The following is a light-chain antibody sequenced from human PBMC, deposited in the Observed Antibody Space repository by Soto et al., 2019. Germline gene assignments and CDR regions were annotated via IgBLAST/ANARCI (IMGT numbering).Light chain of an antibody. CDR1: QSISSW. J-gene: IGKJ2*01. V-gene: IGKV1-5*01. CDR3: QQYNSYSRMYT. CDR2: DAS. Sequence: DIQMTQSPSTLSASVGDRVTITCRASQSISSWLAWYQQKPGKAPKLLIYDASSLESGVPSRFGGSGSGTEFTLTISSLQLDDFATYYCQQYNSYSRMYTFGQGTKLEIK.